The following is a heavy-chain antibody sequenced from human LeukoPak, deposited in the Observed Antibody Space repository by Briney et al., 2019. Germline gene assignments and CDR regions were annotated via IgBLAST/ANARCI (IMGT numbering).Heavy chain of an antibody. J-gene: IGHJ4*02. V-gene: IGHV4-38-2*02. CDR3: AGVLYYYDSSGHFDY. CDR2: IYHSGST. CDR1: GYSISSGYY. D-gene: IGHD3-22*01. Sequence: SETLSLTCTVSGYSISSGYYWGWIRQPPGKGPEWIGSIYHSGSTYYNPSLKSRVTISVDTSKNQFSLKLSSVTAADTAVYYCAGVLYYYDSSGHFDYWGQGTLVTVSS.